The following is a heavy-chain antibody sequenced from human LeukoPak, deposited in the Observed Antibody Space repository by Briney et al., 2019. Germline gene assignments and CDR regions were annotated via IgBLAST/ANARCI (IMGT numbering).Heavy chain of an antibody. CDR1: GFTFDNYA. CDR2: IRSKIYGGTT. CDR3: VRYRGDADY. D-gene: IGHD5-12*01. V-gene: IGHV3-49*03. Sequence: GGSLRLSCTASGFTFDNYAMSWFRQAPGKGLEWVGFIRSKIYGGTTEYAASVKGRFTISRDDSKSIAYLQMTSLKSEDTAVYYCVRYRGDADYWGQGTLVTVSS. J-gene: IGHJ4*02.